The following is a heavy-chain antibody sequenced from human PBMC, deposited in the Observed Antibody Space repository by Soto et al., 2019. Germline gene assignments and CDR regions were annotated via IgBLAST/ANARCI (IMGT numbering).Heavy chain of an antibody. J-gene: IGHJ4*02. CDR2: ISYDGSIK. CDR1: GFTFSGYA. CDR3: ARDVPLGQ. D-gene: IGHD3-16*01. V-gene: IGHV3-30-3*01. Sequence: QVQLVESGGGVVQPGGSLRVSCAASGFTFSGYAMHWVRQARGKGLEWVAFISYDGSIKYYADRLKGRFTTSRNNSQNTLYLQMNSLRPEDTPVNFCARDVPLGQWGQGAMVTVSS.